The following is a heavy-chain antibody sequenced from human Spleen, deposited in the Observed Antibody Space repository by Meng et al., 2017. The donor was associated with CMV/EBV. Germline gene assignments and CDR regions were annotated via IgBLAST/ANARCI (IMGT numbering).Heavy chain of an antibody. Sequence: STVSGGSISSGGYYWSWIRQHPGKGLEWIGYIYYSGSTYYNPSLKSRVTISVDTSKNQFSLKLSSVTAADTAVYYCARFDTRNWFDPWGQGTLVTVSS. CDR2: IYYSGST. J-gene: IGHJ5*02. V-gene: IGHV4-31*03. CDR3: ARFDTRNWFDP. CDR1: GGSISSGGYY. D-gene: IGHD3-10*01.